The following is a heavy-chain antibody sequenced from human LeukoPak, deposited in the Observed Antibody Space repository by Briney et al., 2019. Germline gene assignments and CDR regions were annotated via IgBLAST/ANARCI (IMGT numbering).Heavy chain of an antibody. CDR3: ARGGHSPFFDY. V-gene: IGHV3-23*01. Sequence: PGGSLRLSCAASGFTFSSYAMSWVRQAPGKGLEWVSAISGSGGSTYYADSVKGRFTISGDNSKNTLYLQMNSVRAEDTAVYYCARGGHSPFFDYWGQGTLVTVSS. CDR1: GFTFSSYA. CDR2: ISGSGGST. J-gene: IGHJ4*02. D-gene: IGHD6-13*01.